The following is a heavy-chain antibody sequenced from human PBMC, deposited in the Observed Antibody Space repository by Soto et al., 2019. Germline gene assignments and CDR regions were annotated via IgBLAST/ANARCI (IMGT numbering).Heavy chain of an antibody. CDR2: IIPIFGTA. J-gene: IGHJ4*02. D-gene: IGHD5-18*01. V-gene: IGHV1-69*12. Sequence: QVQLVQSGAEVKKPGSSVKVSCKASGGTFSSYAISWVRQAPGQGLEWMGGIIPIFGTANYAQKCQGRVTITADESTSTAYMELSSLRSEDTAVYYCASPPGYFDTAHLDYWGQGTLVTVSS. CDR1: GGTFSSYA. CDR3: ASPPGYFDTAHLDY.